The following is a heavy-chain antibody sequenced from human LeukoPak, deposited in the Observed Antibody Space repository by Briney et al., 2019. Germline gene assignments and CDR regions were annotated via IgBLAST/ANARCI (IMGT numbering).Heavy chain of an antibody. CDR2: ISYDGSNK. CDR1: GFTFSSYG. CDR3: AIGLVRGNFDY. J-gene: IGHJ4*02. Sequence: GGSLRLSCAASGFTFSSYGMHWVRRAPGKGLEWVAVISYDGSNKYYADSVKGRFTTSRDNSKNTLYLQMNSLRAEDTAVYYCAIGLVRGNFDYWGQGTLVTVSS. V-gene: IGHV3-30*03. D-gene: IGHD6-19*01.